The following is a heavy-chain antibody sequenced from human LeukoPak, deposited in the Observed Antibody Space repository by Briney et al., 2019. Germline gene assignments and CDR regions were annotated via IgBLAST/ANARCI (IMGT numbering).Heavy chain of an antibody. J-gene: IGHJ4*02. CDR3: ARERREGSYYYDSSGYAV. CDR2: IYSGGST. CDR1: GFTVSSNY. V-gene: IGHV3-53*01. Sequence: PGGSLRLSCAASGFTVSSNYMSWVCQAPGKGLEWVSVIYSGGSTYYADSVKGRFTISRDNSKNTLYLQMHSMRAEDTAVYYCARERREGSYYYDSSGYAVWGQGTLVTVSS. D-gene: IGHD3-22*01.